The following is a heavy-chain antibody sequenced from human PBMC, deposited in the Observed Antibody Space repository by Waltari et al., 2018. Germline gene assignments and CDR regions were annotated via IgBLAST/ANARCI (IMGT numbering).Heavy chain of an antibody. V-gene: IGHV5-51*01. CDR2: IYPGDSDT. CDR3: ATAYRYCSGGSCSFDI. D-gene: IGHD2-15*01. J-gene: IGHJ3*02. Sequence: EVQLVQSGAEVKKPGESLKISCKGSGYSFTSYWIGWVRQLPGKCLEWMGIIYPGDSDTRYSPSFQGQVTISADKSISTAYLQWSSLKASDTAMYYCATAYRYCSGGSCSFDIWGQGTMVTVSS. CDR1: GYSFTSYW.